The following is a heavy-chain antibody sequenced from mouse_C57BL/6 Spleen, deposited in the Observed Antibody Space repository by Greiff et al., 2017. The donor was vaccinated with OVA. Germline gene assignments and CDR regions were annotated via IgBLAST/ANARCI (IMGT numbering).Heavy chain of an antibody. CDR3: ARSDYLSY. CDR2: IDPSDSYT. D-gene: IGHD2-4*01. Sequence: QVQLQQPGAELVMPGASVKLSCKASGYTFTSYWMHWVKQRPGQGLEWIGEIDPSDSYTNSNQKFKGKSTLTVDKSSSTAYMQLSSLTSDSSAFYYCARSDYLSYWGPGTTLTVSS. J-gene: IGHJ2*01. V-gene: IGHV1-69*01. CDR1: GYTFTSYW.